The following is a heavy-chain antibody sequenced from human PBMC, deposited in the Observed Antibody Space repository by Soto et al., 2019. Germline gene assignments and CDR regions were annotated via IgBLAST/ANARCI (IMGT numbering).Heavy chain of an antibody. CDR1: GGSISSYY. D-gene: IGHD6-6*01. Sequence: PSETLSLTCTVSGGSISSYYWSWIRQPPGKGLEWIGYIYDSGSTNYNPSLKSRVTISVDTSKNQFSLKLTSVTAADTAVYYCAAPPRDWSQGTRVTVAS. J-gene: IGHJ4*02. V-gene: IGHV4-59*01. CDR3: AAPPRD. CDR2: IYDSGST.